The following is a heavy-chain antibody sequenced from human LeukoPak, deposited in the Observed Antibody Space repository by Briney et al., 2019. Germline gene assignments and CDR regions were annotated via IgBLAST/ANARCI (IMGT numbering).Heavy chain of an antibody. Sequence: AASVKVSCKASGYTFTSYGISWVRRAPGQGLEWMGWISAYNGNTNYAQKLQGRVTMTTDTSTSTAYMELRSLRSDDTAVYYCARDLSYTAPNWFDPWGQGTLVTVSS. CDR3: ARDLSYTAPNWFDP. D-gene: IGHD5-18*01. V-gene: IGHV1-18*01. J-gene: IGHJ5*02. CDR1: GYTFTSYG. CDR2: ISAYNGNT.